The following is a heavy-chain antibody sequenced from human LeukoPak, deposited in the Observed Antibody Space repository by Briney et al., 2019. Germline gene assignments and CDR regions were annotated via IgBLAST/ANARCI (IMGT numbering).Heavy chain of an antibody. V-gene: IGHV1-8*01. CDR1: GYTFTSYD. Sequence: GASVKVSCKASGYTFTSYDINWLRQASGQGLEWMGWMNPNSGNTGYAQKFQGRFTMTWDTSITTAYVELSSLRSEDTAVYYCARHRSPLESFHHWGQGTLVTVSS. D-gene: IGHD3-3*01. J-gene: IGHJ1*01. CDR3: ARHRSPLESFHH. CDR2: MNPNSGNT.